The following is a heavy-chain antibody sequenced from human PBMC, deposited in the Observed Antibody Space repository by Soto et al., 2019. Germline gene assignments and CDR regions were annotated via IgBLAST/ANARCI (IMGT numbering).Heavy chain of an antibody. CDR2: INHSGST. V-gene: IGHV4-34*01. CDR3: ARGERREYSSTHFDY. J-gene: IGHJ4*02. CDR1: GGSFSGYY. D-gene: IGHD6-6*01. Sequence: SQTLSLTCAVYGGSFSGYYWSWIRQPPGKGLEWIGEINHSGSTNYNPSLKSRVTISVDTSKNQFSLKLSSVTAADTAVYYCARGERREYSSTHFDYWGQGTLVTV.